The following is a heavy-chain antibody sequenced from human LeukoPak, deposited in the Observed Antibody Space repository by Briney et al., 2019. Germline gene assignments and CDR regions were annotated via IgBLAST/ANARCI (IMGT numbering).Heavy chain of an antibody. CDR2: INHSGST. D-gene: IGHD6-19*01. V-gene: IGHV4-34*01. Sequence: SETLSLTCAAYGGSFSGYYWSWIRQPPGKGLEWLGEINHSGSTNYNPSLKSRVTISVDTSKNQFSLKLSSVTAADTAVYYCARGTRIAVAHWYFDLWGRGTLVTVSS. CDR1: GGSFSGYY. CDR3: ARGTRIAVAHWYFDL. J-gene: IGHJ2*01.